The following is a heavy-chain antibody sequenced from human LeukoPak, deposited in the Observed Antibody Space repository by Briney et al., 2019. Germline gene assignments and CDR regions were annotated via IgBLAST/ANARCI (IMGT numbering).Heavy chain of an antibody. D-gene: IGHD2-21*02. CDR2: ISGSGGST. CDR1: GFTFSSYA. V-gene: IGHV3-23*01. Sequence: GGSLRLSRAASGFTFSSYAMSWVRQAPGKGLEWVSAISGSGGSTYYADSVKGRFTISRDNSKNTLYLQMNSLRAEDTAVYYCAKDVAYCGGDCYSDYHYFDYWGQGTLVTVSS. CDR3: AKDVAYCGGDCYSDYHYFDY. J-gene: IGHJ4*02.